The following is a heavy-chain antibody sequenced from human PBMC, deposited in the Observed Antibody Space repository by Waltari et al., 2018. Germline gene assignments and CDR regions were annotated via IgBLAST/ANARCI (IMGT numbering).Heavy chain of an antibody. Sequence: QLQLQESGPGLVKPSETLSLTCTVSGCSISSSSYYWGWIRQPPGKGLERIGTIYYSGSTYYNPSLKSRVTISVPTSKNQFSLKLSSVTAADTAVYYCAKPRGTAVAVTVVFDYWGQGTLVTVSS. V-gene: IGHV4-39*01. CDR1: GCSISSSSYY. CDR2: IYYSGST. D-gene: IGHD6-19*01. J-gene: IGHJ4*02. CDR3: AKPRGTAVAVTVVFDY.